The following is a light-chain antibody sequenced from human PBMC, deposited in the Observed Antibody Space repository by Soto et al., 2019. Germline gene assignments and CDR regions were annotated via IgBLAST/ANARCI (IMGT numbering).Light chain of an antibody. V-gene: IGKV1-39*01. CDR3: QQSYDTPQYT. CDR2: AAS. Sequence: DIQMTQSPSSLSASVGDRVTITCRASQTISRYLNWYQQKPGKAPKLLIYAASSLKSGVPSRFSGSGPGIEFTPTISSLQPEDFVIYDCQQSYDTPQYTFGQGTDLEIK. J-gene: IGKJ2*01. CDR1: QTISRY.